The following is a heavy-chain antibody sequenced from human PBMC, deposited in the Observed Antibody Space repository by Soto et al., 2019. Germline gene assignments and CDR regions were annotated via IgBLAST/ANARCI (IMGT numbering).Heavy chain of an antibody. V-gene: IGHV3-33*01. Sequence: PGGSLRLSCAASGFTFSSYGMHWVRQAPGKGLEWVAVIWYDGSNKYYADSVKGRFTISRDNSKNTLYLQMNSLRAEDTAVYYCARDPFVYPYSSSWSRAYYYYGMDVWGQGTTVTVSS. CDR1: GFTFSSYG. CDR2: IWYDGSNK. D-gene: IGHD6-13*01. J-gene: IGHJ6*02. CDR3: ARDPFVYPYSSSWSRAYYYYGMDV.